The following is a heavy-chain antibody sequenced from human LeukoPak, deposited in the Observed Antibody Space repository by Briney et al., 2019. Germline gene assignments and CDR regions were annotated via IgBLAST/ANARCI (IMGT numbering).Heavy chain of an antibody. Sequence: GGSLRLSCGVSGFTFSDYWMNWVRQAPGKGLEWVASIKQDGSEKSYVDSVKGRFTISRDNAKNSLYLQMSSLRAEDTAVYYCGRDGTAPGXXFDXWGQGTLVTVSS. CDR1: GFTFSDYW. CDR3: GRDGTAPGXXFDX. V-gene: IGHV3-7*01. D-gene: IGHD6-13*01. J-gene: IGHJ4*01. CDR2: IKQDGSEK.